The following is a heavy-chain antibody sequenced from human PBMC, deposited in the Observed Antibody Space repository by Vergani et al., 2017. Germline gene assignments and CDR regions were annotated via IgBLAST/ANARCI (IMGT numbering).Heavy chain of an antibody. CDR2: INTNTGDP. D-gene: IGHD5-12*01. CDR1: GYTFTNYA. Sequence: QVQLVQSGSELKRPGASVRVSCKASGYTFTNYAVNWVRQAPGQGLEWMGWINTNTGDPTYAQGFSGRFVFSLDTSVSTAYLQISSLKSEDTAVYFCARDSLRSRWGYTGYSPQDYWGQGILVTVSS. V-gene: IGHV7-4-1*02. J-gene: IGHJ4*02. CDR3: ARDSLRSRWGYTGYSPQDY.